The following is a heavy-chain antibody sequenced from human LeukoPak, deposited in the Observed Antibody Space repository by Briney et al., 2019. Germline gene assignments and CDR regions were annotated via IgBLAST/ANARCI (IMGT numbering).Heavy chain of an antibody. V-gene: IGHV3-23*01. CDR2: ISGSGGST. D-gene: IGHD4-17*01. Sequence: GGSLRLSCAASGFTFSSYAMSWVRQAPGKGLEWVSAISGSGGSTYYADSVKGRFTISRDNSKNTLYLQMNSLRAEDTAVYYCAKGEVLWNDSGDYPGRYFDYWGQGTLVTVSS. CDR3: AKGEVLWNDSGDYPGRYFDY. J-gene: IGHJ4*02. CDR1: GFTFSSYA.